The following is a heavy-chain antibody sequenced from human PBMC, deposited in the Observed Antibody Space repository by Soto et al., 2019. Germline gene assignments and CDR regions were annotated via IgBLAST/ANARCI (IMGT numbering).Heavy chain of an antibody. J-gene: IGHJ4*02. CDR2: ISGSGGST. D-gene: IGHD7-27*01. CDR3: AKGPSAAHLTLDY. V-gene: IGHV3-23*01. CDR1: GFTFSSYA. Sequence: EVQLLESGGGLVQPGGSLRLSCAASGFTFSSYAMSWVRQAPGKGLEWVSAISGSGGSTYYADSVKGRFTISRDNCKNTLYLQMNSLRAEDTAVYYCAKGPSAAHLTLDYWGQGTLVTVSS.